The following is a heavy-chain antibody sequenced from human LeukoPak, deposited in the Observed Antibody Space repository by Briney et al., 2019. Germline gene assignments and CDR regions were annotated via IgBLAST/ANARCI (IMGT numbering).Heavy chain of an antibody. CDR2: IETDGKSA. Sequence: GGSLRLSCAVSGLTLSSYRMHWVRQAPGKGLVWVSAIETDGKSATYADSVKGRFTISRDNAKNTLYLQMNSLRAEDTAVYFCARDYQGLHYWGQGTLVTDSS. J-gene: IGHJ4*02. D-gene: IGHD3-16*02. V-gene: IGHV3-74*01. CDR3: ARDYQGLHY. CDR1: GLTLSSYR.